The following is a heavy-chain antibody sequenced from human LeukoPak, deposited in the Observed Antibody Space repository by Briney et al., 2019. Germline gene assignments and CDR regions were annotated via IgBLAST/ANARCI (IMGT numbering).Heavy chain of an antibody. V-gene: IGHV3-7*01. D-gene: IGHD3/OR15-3a*01. CDR3: TRWTDWYFDL. J-gene: IGHJ2*01. Sequence: GGSLRLSCAASGFTFSNFWMSWVRQAPRKGLEWVANIKQDGSDKYYVDSVKGRFTISRDNAQKSLYLQMISLRVEDTAVYYCTRWTDWYFDLWGRGTLVIVSS. CDR2: IKQDGSDK. CDR1: GFTFSNFW.